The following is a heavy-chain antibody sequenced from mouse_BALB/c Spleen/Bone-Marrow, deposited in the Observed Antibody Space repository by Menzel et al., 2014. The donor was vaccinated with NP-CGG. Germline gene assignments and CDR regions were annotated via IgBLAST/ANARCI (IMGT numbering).Heavy chain of an antibody. CDR2: IWAGGST. Sequence: VHLVESGPGLVAPSQSLSITCTVSEFSLTSHGVHWVRPPPGKGLEWLGVIWAGGSTNYNLALMSRLSISKDNSKSQVFLKMNSLQTDDTAMYYCARGGSSRAWFAYWGQGTLVTVSA. CDR1: EFSLTSHG. D-gene: IGHD1-1*01. CDR3: ARGGSSRAWFAY. J-gene: IGHJ3*01. V-gene: IGHV2-9*02.